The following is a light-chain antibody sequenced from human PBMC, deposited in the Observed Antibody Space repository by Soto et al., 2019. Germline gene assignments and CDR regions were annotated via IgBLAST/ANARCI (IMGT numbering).Light chain of an antibody. CDR2: SAS. Sequence: IPMTQSPSSLSASVGDRVTITCRASQGVRDDVGWYQQKPGKAPKLLIYSASTLQRGVPSRFSGSGSGTDFTLTISGLRHEDFAADYCLQENSYPLTFGGGTKVEIK. CDR3: LQENSYPLT. J-gene: IGKJ4*01. CDR1: QGVRDD. V-gene: IGKV1-6*01.